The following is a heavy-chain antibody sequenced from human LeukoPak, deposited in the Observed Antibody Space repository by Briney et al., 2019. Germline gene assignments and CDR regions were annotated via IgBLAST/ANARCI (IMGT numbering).Heavy chain of an antibody. CDR2: ISGSGGST. V-gene: IGHV3-23*01. D-gene: IGHD3-22*01. CDR3: AKDYYDSSGYSEGDAFDI. J-gene: IGHJ3*02. CDR1: GFTFSSYA. Sequence: GGSLRLSCAASGFTFSSYAMSWVRQAPGKELEWVSAISGSGGSTYYADSVKGRFTISRDNSKNTLYLQMNSLRAEDTAVYYCAKDYYDSSGYSEGDAFDIWGQGTMVTVSS.